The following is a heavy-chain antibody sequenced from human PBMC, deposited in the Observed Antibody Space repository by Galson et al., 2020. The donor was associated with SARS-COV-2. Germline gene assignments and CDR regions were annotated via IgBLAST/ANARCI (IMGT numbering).Heavy chain of an antibody. CDR3: ARYTTSSVSFDY. V-gene: IGHV4-59*08. CDR1: NGSISSDY. Sequence: ETLSLTCSVSNGSISSDYWAWIRQTPGKGLEWIGFFHYDGSTNYNPSLKSRITISVDTSKNQFSLTLNSVTAADTAVYYCARYTTSSVSFDYWGHGTLVTVSS. CDR2: FHYDGST. J-gene: IGHJ4*01. D-gene: IGHD6-6*01.